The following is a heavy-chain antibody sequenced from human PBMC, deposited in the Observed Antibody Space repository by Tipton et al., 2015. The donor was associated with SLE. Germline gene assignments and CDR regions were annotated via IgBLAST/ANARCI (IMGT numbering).Heavy chain of an antibody. D-gene: IGHD2-15*01. Sequence: LRLSCTVSGGPTSSYYWGWIRQPPGKGLEWIASIYYSGTINYNPSLKSRVTMSIDMSKNQFSLKLSSMTAADTAVYYCARGLTQSPDYWGQGTLVTVSS. V-gene: IGHV4-59*12. J-gene: IGHJ4*02. CDR2: IYYSGTI. CDR1: GGPTSSYY. CDR3: ARGLTQSPDY.